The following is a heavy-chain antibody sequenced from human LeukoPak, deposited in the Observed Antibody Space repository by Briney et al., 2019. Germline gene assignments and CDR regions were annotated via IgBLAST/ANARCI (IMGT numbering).Heavy chain of an antibody. CDR1: GYTFTSYY. V-gene: IGHV1-46*01. Sequence: GASVKVSCKASGYTFTSYYMHWVRQAPGRGLEWMGIINPSGGSTSYAQKFQGRVTMTRDTSTSTVYMELSSLRSEDTAVYYCARDGPTRYYYDSSGYYLSWGQGTLVTVSS. CDR2: INPSGGST. D-gene: IGHD3-22*01. CDR3: ARDGPTRYYYDSSGYYLS. J-gene: IGHJ4*02.